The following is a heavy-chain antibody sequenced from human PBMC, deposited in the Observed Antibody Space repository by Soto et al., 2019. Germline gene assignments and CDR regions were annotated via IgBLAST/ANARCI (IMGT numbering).Heavy chain of an antibody. V-gene: IGHV4-59*01. CDR3: ARGMSEEQIFYYFDY. CDR1: GGSIIKYY. D-gene: IGHD3-9*01. Sequence: SETLSLTCTVSGGSIIKYYWSWIRQPPGKGLEWLGYIYSSGSTNYNPSLKSRVTISVDASKSQFYLKLRSVTAADTAVYYCARGMSEEQIFYYFDYWGQGALVTVSS. J-gene: IGHJ4*02. CDR2: IYSSGST.